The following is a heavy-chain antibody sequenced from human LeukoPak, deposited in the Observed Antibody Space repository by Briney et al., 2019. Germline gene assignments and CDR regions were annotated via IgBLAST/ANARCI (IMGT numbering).Heavy chain of an antibody. CDR1: GGSFSGYY. CDR2: INHSGST. Sequence: SETLSLTCAGYGGSFSGYYWSWIRQPPGKGLEWIGEINHSGSTNYNPSLQSRVTISGDTSKNHFSLTLNSVTAADTAMYYCARGRYYYDSSGYPYNWFDPWGQGTLVTVSS. V-gene: IGHV4-34*01. CDR3: ARGRYYYDSSGYPYNWFDP. D-gene: IGHD3-22*01. J-gene: IGHJ5*02.